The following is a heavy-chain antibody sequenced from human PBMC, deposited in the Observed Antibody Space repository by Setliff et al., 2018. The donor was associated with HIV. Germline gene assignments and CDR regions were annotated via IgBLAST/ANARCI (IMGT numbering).Heavy chain of an antibody. J-gene: IGHJ6*03. CDR2: INPMYGTS. V-gene: IGHV1-69*13. Sequence: GASVKVSCKASGDSVSRYGLSWVRQAPGQGLEWMGGINPMYGTSDYAQKFQGRVTITADESTSTVYMELSSLRSGDTAVYYCATWPDFWSGYPNYHYYYYMDVWGKGTTVTVSS. D-gene: IGHD3-3*01. CDR1: GDSVSRYG. CDR3: ATWPDFWSGYPNYHYYYYMDV.